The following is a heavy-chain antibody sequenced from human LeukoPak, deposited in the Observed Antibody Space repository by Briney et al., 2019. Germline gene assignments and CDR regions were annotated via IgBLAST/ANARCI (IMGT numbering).Heavy chain of an antibody. CDR1: GGSISSYY. Sequence: SETLSLTCTVSGGSISSYYWSWIRQPAGKGLEWIGRIYTSGSTNYNPSLKGRVTMSVDTSKNQFSLKLSSVTAADTAVYYCARVGYDFWSAHMDVWGQGTTVTVSS. D-gene: IGHD3-3*01. CDR2: IYTSGST. V-gene: IGHV4-4*07. CDR3: ARVGYDFWSAHMDV. J-gene: IGHJ6*02.